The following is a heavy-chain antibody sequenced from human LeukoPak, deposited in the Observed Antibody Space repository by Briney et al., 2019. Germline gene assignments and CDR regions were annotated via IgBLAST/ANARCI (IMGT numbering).Heavy chain of an antibody. CDR1: GLTFSSYA. CDR3: VKGGYYYDSSGYVDY. CDR2: ISSNGGST. J-gene: IGHJ4*02. Sequence: PGGSLRLSCSVSGLTFSSYAMQWVRQAPGKGLEYVSAISSNGGSTYYADSVKGRFTISRDNSKNTLYLQMSSLRAEDTAVYYCVKGGYYYDSSGYVDYWAQGTLVTVSS. V-gene: IGHV3-64D*06. D-gene: IGHD3-22*01.